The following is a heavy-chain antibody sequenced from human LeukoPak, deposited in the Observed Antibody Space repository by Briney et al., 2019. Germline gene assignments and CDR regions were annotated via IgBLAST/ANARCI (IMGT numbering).Heavy chain of an antibody. Sequence: ASVKVSYKASGYTFTSYDINWVRQATGQGLEWMGWMNPNSGNTGYAQKFQGRVTMTRNTSISTAYMELSSLRSEDTAVYYCARGLKANYDSSGYYYYWGQGTLVTVSS. CDR3: ARGLKANYDSSGYYYY. CDR1: GYTFTSYD. J-gene: IGHJ4*02. CDR2: MNPNSGNT. V-gene: IGHV1-8*01. D-gene: IGHD3-22*01.